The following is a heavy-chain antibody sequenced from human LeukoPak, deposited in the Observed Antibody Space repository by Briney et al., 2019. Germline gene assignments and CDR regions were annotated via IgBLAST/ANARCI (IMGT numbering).Heavy chain of an antibody. CDR1: GFTFSSYS. J-gene: IGHJ5*02. CDR2: IKPDGSEK. V-gene: IGHV3-7*01. CDR3: ARDSGVGGP. Sequence: GGSLRLSCAASGFTFSSYSMNWVRRAPGKGLEWVAHIKPDGSEKNYVDSVKGRFTLFRDDAKNSVYLQMNSLRVEDTAVYYCARDSGVGGPWGQGIPVTVSS. D-gene: IGHD6-19*01.